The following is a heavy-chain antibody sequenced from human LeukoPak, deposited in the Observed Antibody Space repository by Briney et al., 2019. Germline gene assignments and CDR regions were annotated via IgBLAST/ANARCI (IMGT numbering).Heavy chain of an antibody. J-gene: IGHJ1*01. CDR3: ARGGAARLHFQN. D-gene: IGHD6-6*01. Sequence: SESLSLTCSVSGCTISTYYWNWIRHPPGKGLEWIGYIYHSGSTNYNPSLQSRVTISVDTSKNQFSLNLNSVTAADTAVYYCARGGAARLHFQNWGQGTLVTVSS. CDR2: IYHSGST. V-gene: IGHV4-59*01. CDR1: GCTISTYY.